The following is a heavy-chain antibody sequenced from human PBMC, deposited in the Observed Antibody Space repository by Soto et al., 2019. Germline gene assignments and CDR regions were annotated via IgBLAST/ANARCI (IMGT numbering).Heavy chain of an antibody. Sequence: GGSLRLSCAASGFTFGGSAMHWVRQASGKGLEWVGHIRSKTNSYATAYAESVKGRFTISRDDSMDTAYLQMNSLKTEDTAVYFCTRQTDAVQWLVVPTDYNFDYWGQGTLVTVS. D-gene: IGHD6-19*01. CDR2: IRSKTNSYAT. J-gene: IGHJ4*02. V-gene: IGHV3-73*01. CDR3: TRQTDAVQWLVVPTDYNFDY. CDR1: GFTFGGSA.